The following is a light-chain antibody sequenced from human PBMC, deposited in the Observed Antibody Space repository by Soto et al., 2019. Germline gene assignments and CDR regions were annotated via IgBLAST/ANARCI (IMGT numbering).Light chain of an antibody. CDR3: LHHNGYPPD. Sequence: DIQMTQSPSSLSASVGDTVTITCRASQHITNDCAWYQQKAGRAPKCLILLASRLQTGVPSRFSGSGSGTEFTLTISSLQPEDFATYYCLHHNGYPPDFGQGTKVEIK. CDR2: LAS. CDR1: QHITND. V-gene: IGKV1-17*01. J-gene: IGKJ2*01.